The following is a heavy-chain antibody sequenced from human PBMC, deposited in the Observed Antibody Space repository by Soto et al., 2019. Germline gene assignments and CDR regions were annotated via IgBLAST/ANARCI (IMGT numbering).Heavy chain of an antibody. Sequence: EVQLVESGGGLVQPGGSLRVSCAASGFTFTTYWMSWVRQAPGKGLEWVANMNQDGSAKYYVDSVKGRFTISRDNPKNSLYLQMDSLRAEDTAVYYCVRGFRHDYGDREAAHWGQGTLVTVSS. D-gene: IGHD4-17*01. CDR2: MNQDGSAK. J-gene: IGHJ4*02. V-gene: IGHV3-7*01. CDR3: VRGFRHDYGDREAAH. CDR1: GFTFTTYW.